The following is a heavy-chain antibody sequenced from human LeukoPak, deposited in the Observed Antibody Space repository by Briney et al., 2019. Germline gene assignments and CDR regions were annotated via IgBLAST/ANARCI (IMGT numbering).Heavy chain of an antibody. CDR1: GFTFSSYA. CDR2: ISSRSGNYT. CDR3: ARDSLVDYIDF. D-gene: IGHD2-15*01. Sequence: QTGGSLRLSCAASGFTFSSYAMSWVRQAPGKGLEWISYISSRSGNYTRYADSVKGRFTISRDNAKNSLYLQMNSLRADDTAIYYCARDSLVDYIDFWGQGTLVTVSS. J-gene: IGHJ4*02. V-gene: IGHV3-48*04.